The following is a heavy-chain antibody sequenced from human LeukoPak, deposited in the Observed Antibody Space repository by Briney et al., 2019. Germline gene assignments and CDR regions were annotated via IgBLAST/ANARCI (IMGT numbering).Heavy chain of an antibody. J-gene: IGHJ6*03. CDR1: GFTFSSYW. V-gene: IGHV3-74*01. Sequence: PGGSLRLSCAASGFTFSSYWMHWVRQAPGKGPVWVSRINSDGSSTSYADSVKGRFTISRDNAKNTLYLQMNSLRAEDTAVYYCARVDYYDSSGYTYYYYYYMDVWGKGTTVTVSS. D-gene: IGHD3-22*01. CDR3: ARVDYYDSSGYTYYYYYYMDV. CDR2: INSDGSST.